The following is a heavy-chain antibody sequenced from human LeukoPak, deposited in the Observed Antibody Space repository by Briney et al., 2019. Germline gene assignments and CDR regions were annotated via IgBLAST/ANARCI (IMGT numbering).Heavy chain of an antibody. CDR2: INGDGTTT. J-gene: IGHJ5*02. D-gene: IGHD2/OR15-2a*01. CDR3: ARDIPQES. CDR1: GFTFSSYG. Sequence: GRSLRLSCAASGFTFSSYGMHWVRQTPGKGLVWVSRINGDGTTTNYADSVKGRFTISRDNLKNTLYLQMNSLRAEDTAVYYCARDIPQESWGQGTLVTVSS. V-gene: IGHV3-74*01.